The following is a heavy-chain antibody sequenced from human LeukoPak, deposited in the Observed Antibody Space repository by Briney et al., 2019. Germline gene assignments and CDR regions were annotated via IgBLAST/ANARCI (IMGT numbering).Heavy chain of an antibody. CDR2: INTDGRTT. V-gene: IGHV3-64*02. J-gene: IGHJ4*02. CDR3: TRDGGSFCDFDY. CDR1: GLSFRNYA. Sequence: GGSLRLSCVASGLSFRNYAIHWLPQAPGKGLEYVSVINTDGRTTYYADSVNSRFTISRDTSKNTVYRQRGSLRGEDMAEYYCTRDGGSFCDFDYWGPGALVTVST. D-gene: IGHD1-26*01.